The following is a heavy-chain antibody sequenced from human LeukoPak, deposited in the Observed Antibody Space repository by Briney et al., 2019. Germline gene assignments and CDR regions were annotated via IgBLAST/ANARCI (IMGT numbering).Heavy chain of an antibody. V-gene: IGHV4-38-2*02. CDR1: GYSITSGSY. Sequence: SETLSLTCAVSGYSITSGSYWGWIRQPPGKGLEWIGSIHHSGITYYNPSLESRVTISVDTSKNHFSLKVTSATAADTAVYYCARDIVGPTAGWFDPWGPGTLVTVSS. CDR2: IHHSGIT. J-gene: IGHJ5*02. CDR3: ARDIVGPTAGWFDP. D-gene: IGHD1-26*01.